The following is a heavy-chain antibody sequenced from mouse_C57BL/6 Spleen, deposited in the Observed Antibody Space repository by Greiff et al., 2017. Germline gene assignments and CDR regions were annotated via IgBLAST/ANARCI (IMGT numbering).Heavy chain of an antibody. CDR2: IYPGSGST. J-gene: IGHJ3*01. V-gene: IGHV1-55*01. Sequence: QVHVKQPGAELVKPGASVKMSCKASGYTFTSYWITWVKQRPGQGLEWIGDIYPGSGSTNYNEKFKSKATLTLDTSSSTAYMQLSSLTSEDSAVYYCARGDYYGSSPFAYWGQGTLVTVSA. CDR1: GYTFTSYW. CDR3: ARGDYYGSSPFAY. D-gene: IGHD1-1*01.